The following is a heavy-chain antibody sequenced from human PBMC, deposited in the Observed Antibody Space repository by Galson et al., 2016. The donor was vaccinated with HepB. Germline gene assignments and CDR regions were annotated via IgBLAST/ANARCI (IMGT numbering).Heavy chain of an antibody. D-gene: IGHD3-9*01. CDR3: AKDHAFLGLYFYGMDV. CDR1: GFTFSSYG. V-gene: IGHV3-30*18. J-gene: IGHJ6*02. Sequence: SLRLSCAASGFTFSSYGMHWVRQAPGKGLEWVAVISCDGSNKYYADSVKGRFTISRDNSKNTLYLQVNSLRAEDTAVYYCAKDHAFLGLYFYGMDVWGQGTTVTVSS. CDR2: ISCDGSNK.